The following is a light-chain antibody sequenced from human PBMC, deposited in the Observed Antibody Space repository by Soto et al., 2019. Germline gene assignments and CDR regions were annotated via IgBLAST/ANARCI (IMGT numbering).Light chain of an antibody. Sequence: QTVLTQPRSVSGSPGQSDTVSCTGTSRDVGGYNYVSWYQQHPGKAPKLMIYDVSTRPSGVPDRFSGSKSVNTALLAISGLQAEYEADYYCCSYAGSYTVVFGTGTKVTVL. J-gene: IGLJ1*01. V-gene: IGLV2-11*01. CDR2: DVS. CDR3: CSYAGSYTVV. CDR1: SRDVGGYNY.